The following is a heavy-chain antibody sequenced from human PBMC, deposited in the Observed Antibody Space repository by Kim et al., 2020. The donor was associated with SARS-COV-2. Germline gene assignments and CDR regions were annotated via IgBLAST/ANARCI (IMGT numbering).Heavy chain of an antibody. D-gene: IGHD3-3*01. J-gene: IGHJ4*02. CDR3: TRDGPSRYYDFWSGYLGTQPYRSPFDY. CDR1: GFTFGDYA. CDR2: IRSKAYGGTT. Sequence: GGSLRLSCTASGFTFGDYAMSWVRQAPGKGLEWVGFIRSKAYGGTTEYAASVKGRFTISRDDSKSIAYLQMNSLKTEDTAVYYCTRDGPSRYYDFWSGYLGTQPYRSPFDYWGQGTLVTVSS. V-gene: IGHV3-49*04.